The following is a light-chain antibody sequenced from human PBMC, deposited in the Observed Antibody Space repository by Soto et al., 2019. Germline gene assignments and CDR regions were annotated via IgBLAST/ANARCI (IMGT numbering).Light chain of an antibody. CDR1: SSNIGSNT. CDR3: AAWDDSLNGPV. CDR2: SNN. J-gene: IGLJ2*01. V-gene: IGLV1-44*01. Sequence: QAVVTQPPSASGTPGQRGTISCSGSSSNIGSNTVNWYQQLPGTAPKLLIYSNNQRPSGVTDRFSGSKSGTSASLAISGLQSEDEADYYCAAWDDSLNGPVFGGGTKLTVL.